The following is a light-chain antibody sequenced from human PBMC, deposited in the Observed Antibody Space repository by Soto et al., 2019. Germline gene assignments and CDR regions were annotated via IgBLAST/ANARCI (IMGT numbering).Light chain of an antibody. Sequence: EIVLTQSPGTLSLSPGARATLSCRASQSVNSNYLAWYQQKPGQAPRLLIYGASSRATGVPNRFSGSGSGTDFTLTISSLEPEDFAVYYCHQYGLSPRHPFGQGTKLEIK. CDR2: GAS. CDR3: HQYGLSPRHP. J-gene: IGKJ2*01. V-gene: IGKV3-20*01. CDR1: QSVNSNY.